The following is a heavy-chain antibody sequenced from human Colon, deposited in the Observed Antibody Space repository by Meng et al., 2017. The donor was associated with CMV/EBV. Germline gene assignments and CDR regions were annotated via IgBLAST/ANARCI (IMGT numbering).Heavy chain of an antibody. J-gene: IGHJ3*01. CDR3: AKVRSSYSTNDGFDV. Sequence: GESLKISCAASGFTFNTYAMHWVRQAPGKGLEWVAVISDDGNNKYYVDSVKGRFRFTISRDISKNTLFLQMDSLRLEDTSLYYCAKVRSSYSTNDGFDVWGQGTLVTVSS. D-gene: IGHD2-8*01. CDR2: ISDDGNNK. CDR1: GFTFNTYA. V-gene: IGHV3-30-3*01.